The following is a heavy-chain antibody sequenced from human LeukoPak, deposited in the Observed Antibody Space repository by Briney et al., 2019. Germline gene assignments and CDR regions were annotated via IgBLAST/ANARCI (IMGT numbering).Heavy chain of an antibody. CDR1: GFIFSNYA. V-gene: IGHV3-23*01. D-gene: IGHD2-15*01. CDR3: AKSRSGVSSCYNY. J-gene: IGHJ4*02. CDR2: ISGSDDNT. Sequence: GGSLRLSCAASGFIFSNYAMSWVRQAPGKGLEWVSAISGSDDNTYYADSVRGRFAISRDNSKNTLYLQMNSLRAEDTAIYFCAKSRSGVSSCYNYWGQGTLVTVSS.